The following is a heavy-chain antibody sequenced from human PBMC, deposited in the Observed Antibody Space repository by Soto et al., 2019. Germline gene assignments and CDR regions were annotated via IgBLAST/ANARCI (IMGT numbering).Heavy chain of an antibody. CDR2: TYYRSKWYN. V-gene: IGHV6-1*01. Sequence: SQTLSLTCAISGDSVSSDDPAWNWIRQSSSRGLEWLGRTYYRSKWYNDYAVSVKSRITITPDTSKNQFSLHLNSVTPEDTAVYFCARGRQSGFDVWGQGTMVTVS. D-gene: IGHD6-19*01. CDR1: GDSVSSDDPA. CDR3: ARGRQSGFDV. J-gene: IGHJ3*01.